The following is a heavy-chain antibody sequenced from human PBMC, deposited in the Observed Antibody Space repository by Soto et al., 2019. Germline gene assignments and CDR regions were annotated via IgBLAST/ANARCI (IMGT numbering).Heavy chain of an antibody. CDR1: GFTFSSYG. J-gene: IGHJ3*02. D-gene: IGHD3-22*01. Sequence: QVQLVESGGGVVQPGRSLRLSCAASGFTFSSYGMHWVRQAPGKGLEWVAVIWYDGSNKYYADSVKGRFTISRDNSKNTLYLQMNSLRAEDTAVYYCARDGIITASITMIVVATSGAFDIWGQGTMVTVSS. CDR3: ARDGIITASITMIVVATSGAFDI. CDR2: IWYDGSNK. V-gene: IGHV3-33*01.